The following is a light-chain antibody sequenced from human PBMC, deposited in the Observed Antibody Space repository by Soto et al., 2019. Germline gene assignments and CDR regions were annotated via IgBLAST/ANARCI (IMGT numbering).Light chain of an antibody. V-gene: IGLV2-14*01. CDR1: SSDVAFYNH. J-gene: IGLJ1*01. Sequence: QSVLTQPASVSGSPVQSITISCTGTSSDVAFYNHVSWYQQHPGKAPKLLIYEVNNRPSGVSHRFSGSKSGNTASLTISGLQAEDEADYYCSSFASTHTYVFGTGTKLTVL. CDR2: EVN. CDR3: SSFASTHTYV.